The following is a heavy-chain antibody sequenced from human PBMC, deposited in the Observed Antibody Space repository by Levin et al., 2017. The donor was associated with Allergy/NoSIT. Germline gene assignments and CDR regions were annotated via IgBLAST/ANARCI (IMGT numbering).Heavy chain of an antibody. CDR3: AKDLDDYNEGCAY. V-gene: IGHV3-23*01. CDR1: GFTFSSYA. Sequence: LSLTCAASGFTFSSYAMSWVRQAPGKGLEWVSAISGSGGSTYYADSVKGRFTISRDNSKNTLYLQMNSLRAEDTAVYYCAKDLDDYNEGCAYWGQGTLVTVSS. J-gene: IGHJ4*02. CDR2: ISGSGGST. D-gene: IGHD5-24*01.